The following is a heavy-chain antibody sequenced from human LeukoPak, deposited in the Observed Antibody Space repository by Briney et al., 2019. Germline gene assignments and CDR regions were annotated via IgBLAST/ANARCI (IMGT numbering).Heavy chain of an antibody. D-gene: IGHD2-2*01. CDR3: ARVTPSVPRAFDI. J-gene: IGHJ3*02. CDR1: GGSISSNY. V-gene: IGHV4-4*07. Sequence: SETLSLTCTVSGGSISSNYWSWIRQSAGKGLEWIGRIYISGSTNYNPSLKSRVTMSVEMSKNQFSLKMSSVTAADTAVYYCARVTPSVPRAFDIWGQGTMVTVSS. CDR2: IYISGST.